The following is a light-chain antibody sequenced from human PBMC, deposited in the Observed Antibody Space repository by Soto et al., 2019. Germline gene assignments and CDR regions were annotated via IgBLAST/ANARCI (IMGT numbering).Light chain of an antibody. CDR1: QSLFFSSSNQTF. CDR3: QQYRSGAPCT. V-gene: IGKV4-1*01. CDR2: WAS. J-gene: IGKJ2*02. Sequence: IVLTLSPYSLAMPLRVRAPTTCKSRQSLFFSSSNQTFLAWYQQKPGQPPRLLIYWASTRESGVPDRFTGSGSGTDFTLTITSLQAEDVAVYYCQQYRSGAPCTFGQGTKVDIK.